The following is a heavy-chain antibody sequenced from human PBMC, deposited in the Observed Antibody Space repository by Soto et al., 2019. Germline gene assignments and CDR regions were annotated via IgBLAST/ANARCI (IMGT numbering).Heavy chain of an antibody. V-gene: IGHV1-8*01. CDR2: MNPNTGNK. J-gene: IGHJ5*02. CDR3: ARGPFRSSSHWFDP. CDR1: GYTFINHD. Sequence: QVQLVQSGAEVREPGASVTVSCTASGYTFINHDINWVRQAAGQGLEWMGWMNPNTGNKRFAQRFQGRITMTTTTSISTVYMKLSSLRSEDTAVYYCARGPFRSSSHWFDPWGQGALVTVSS. D-gene: IGHD6-6*01.